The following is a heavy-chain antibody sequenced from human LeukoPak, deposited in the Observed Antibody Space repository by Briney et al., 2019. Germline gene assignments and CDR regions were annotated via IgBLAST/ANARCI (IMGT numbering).Heavy chain of an antibody. D-gene: IGHD3-16*01. J-gene: IGHJ6*03. CDR2: ISPHQGYT. CDR1: VDTLSNHG. Sequence: ASVKVSCKGIVDTLSNHGITWVRQAPGQGLESIGWISPHQGYTNYQQRLQGRLILTTDASTSTAYMDLRDLRSDDTAIYYCARDRQQGDDYSFYYMVFWCEGTTVIVSS. CDR3: ARDRQQGDDYSFYYMVF. V-gene: IGHV1-18*01.